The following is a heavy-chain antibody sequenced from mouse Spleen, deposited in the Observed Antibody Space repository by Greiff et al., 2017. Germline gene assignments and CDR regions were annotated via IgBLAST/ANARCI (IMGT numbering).Heavy chain of an antibody. CDR3: ARVMGGYYGYFDV. V-gene: IGHV1-42*01. D-gene: IGHD2-2*01. CDR2: INPSTGGT. CDR1: GYSFTGYY. J-gene: IGHJ1*01. Sequence: VQLQQSGPELVKPGASVKISCKASGYSFTGYYMNWVKQSPEKSLEWIGEINPSTGGTTYNQKFKAKATLTVDKSSSTAYMQLKSLTSEDSAVYYCARVMGGYYGYFDVWGAGTTVTVSS.